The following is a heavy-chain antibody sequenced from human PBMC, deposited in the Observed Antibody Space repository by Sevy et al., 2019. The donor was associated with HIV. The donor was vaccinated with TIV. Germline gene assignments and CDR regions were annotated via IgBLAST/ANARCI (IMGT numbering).Heavy chain of an antibody. J-gene: IGHJ6*02. CDR2: ISRDGDSI. V-gene: IGHV3-43*01. D-gene: IGHD2-15*01. CDR3: ARVYCFVTNGSPHYYYGLDV. Sequence: GGSLRLSCAASGFTLYKSAMHWVRQVPGKALEWVSLISRDGDSIYYADSVKGRFTISRDNSKNSLYLQMNNLTIEDSALYYCARVYCFVTNGSPHYYYGLDVWGQGTRVPV. CDR1: GFTLYKSA.